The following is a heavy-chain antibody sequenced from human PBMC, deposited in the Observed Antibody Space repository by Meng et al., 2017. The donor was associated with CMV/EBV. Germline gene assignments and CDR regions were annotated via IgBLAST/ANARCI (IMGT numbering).Heavy chain of an antibody. V-gene: IGHV4-59*01. J-gene: IGHJ6*02. D-gene: IGHD2-8*01. CDR2: IYYSGST. CDR1: GGSISSYY. CDR3: ATPTNYYDYGMDV. Sequence: GSLRLSCTVSGGSISSYYWSWIRQPPGKGLEWIGYIYYSGSTNYNPSLKSRVTISVDTSKNQFSLKLSSVTAADTAVYYCATPTNYYDYGMDVWGQGTTVTVSS.